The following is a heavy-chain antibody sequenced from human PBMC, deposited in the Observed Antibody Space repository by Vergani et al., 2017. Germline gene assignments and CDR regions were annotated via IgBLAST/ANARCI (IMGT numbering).Heavy chain of an antibody. J-gene: IGHJ4*02. V-gene: IGHV4-61*02. D-gene: IGHD2-15*01. CDR3: AISRPYCTSGSCPAI. Sequence: QVKLQESGPGLLKPSQTLSLTCTVSGESIRSGSHYWSWIRQPAGKGPEWIGHIHTGGSTGLNPSFKSRVSISVDTSKSQFSLKLNSVTVADTAVYYGAISRPYCTSGSCPAIWGQGTLVTVSS. CDR1: GESIRSGSHY. CDR2: IHTGGST.